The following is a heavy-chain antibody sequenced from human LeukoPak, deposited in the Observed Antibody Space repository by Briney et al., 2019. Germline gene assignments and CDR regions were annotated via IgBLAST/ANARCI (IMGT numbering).Heavy chain of an antibody. CDR1: GYSISSGYY. CDR2: IYHSGST. V-gene: IGHV4-38-2*02. J-gene: IGHJ2*01. D-gene: IGHD6-13*01. Sequence: SETLSLTCTVSGYSISSGYYWGWIRQPPGKGLEWIGSIYHSGSTYYNPSLKSRVTISVDTSKNQFSLKVSSVAAADTAVYYCSTSRIWEYFDPWGRGTLVTVSS. CDR3: STSRIWEYFDP.